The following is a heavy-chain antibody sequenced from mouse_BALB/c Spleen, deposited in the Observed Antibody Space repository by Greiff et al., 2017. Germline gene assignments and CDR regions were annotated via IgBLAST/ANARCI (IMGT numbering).Heavy chain of an antibody. CDR1: GFTFSSYT. J-gene: IGHJ3*01. Sequence: DVKLVESGGGLVKPGGSLKLSCAASGFTFSSYTMSWVRQTPEKRLEWVATISSGGSYTYYPDSVKGRFTISRDNAKNTLYLQMSSLKSEDTAMYYCTRQLSNWDVGYWGQGTLVTVSA. D-gene: IGHD4-1*01. CDR3: TRQLSNWDVGY. V-gene: IGHV5-6-4*01. CDR2: ISSGGSYT.